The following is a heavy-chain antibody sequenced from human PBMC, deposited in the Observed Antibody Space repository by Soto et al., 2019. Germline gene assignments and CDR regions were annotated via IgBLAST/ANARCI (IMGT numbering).Heavy chain of an antibody. D-gene: IGHD3-22*01. V-gene: IGHV3-11*06. Sequence: GGSLRLSCAASGFTFSDYYMSWIRQAPGKGLEWVSYISSSSSYTNYADSVKGRFTISRDNAKNSLYLQMNSLRAEDTAVYYCARAKDYYDSSGLGGFDYWGQGTLVTVSS. J-gene: IGHJ4*02. CDR2: ISSSSSYT. CDR3: ARAKDYYDSSGLGGFDY. CDR1: GFTFSDYY.